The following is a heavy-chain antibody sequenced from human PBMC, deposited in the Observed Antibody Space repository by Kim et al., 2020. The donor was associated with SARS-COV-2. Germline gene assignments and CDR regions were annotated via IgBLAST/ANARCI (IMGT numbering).Heavy chain of an antibody. D-gene: IGHD3-22*01. V-gene: IGHV4-59*13. CDR1: GGSISSYY. CDR3: ASLYYYDSSGYPSYYFDY. Sequence: SETLSLTCTVSGGSISSYYWSWIRQPPGKGLEWIGYIYYSGSTNYNPSLKSRVTISVDTSKNQFSLKLSSVTAADTAVYYCASLYYYDSSGYPSYYFDY. CDR2: IYYSGST. J-gene: IGHJ4*01.